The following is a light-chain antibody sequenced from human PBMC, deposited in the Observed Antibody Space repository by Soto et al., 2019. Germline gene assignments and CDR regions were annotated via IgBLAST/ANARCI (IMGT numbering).Light chain of an antibody. V-gene: IGLV2-14*01. J-gene: IGLJ1*01. CDR2: DVT. Sequence: QSALTQPASVSGSPGQSITISCTGTRSDVGGYNYVYWHQQHPGKAPKLMIYDVTNRPSGVPDRFSGPKSGNTASRTNSGLKAEVVADYSCSSYTSSSTYVFGAGTQLTVL. CDR3: SSYTSSSTYV. CDR1: RSDVGGYNY.